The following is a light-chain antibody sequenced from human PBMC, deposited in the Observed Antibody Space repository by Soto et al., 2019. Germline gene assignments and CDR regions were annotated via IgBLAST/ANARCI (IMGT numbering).Light chain of an antibody. V-gene: IGLV2-14*01. Sequence: QSALTQPASVSGSPGQSITISCTGTSSDVGGYNYVSWYQQHPGKAPTLMIYDVSNRPSGVSNRFSGSKSGNTASLTTSGLQAEYEADYYCSSYTSSSPLFGGGTKLTVL. CDR1: SSDVGGYNY. CDR2: DVS. J-gene: IGLJ2*01. CDR3: SSYTSSSPL.